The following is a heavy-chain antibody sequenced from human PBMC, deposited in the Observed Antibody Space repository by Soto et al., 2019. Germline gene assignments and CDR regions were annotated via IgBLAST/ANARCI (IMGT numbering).Heavy chain of an antibody. J-gene: IGHJ6*03. CDR1: GFTFDDYA. Sequence: GGSLRLSCAASGFTFDDYAMHWVRQAPGKGLEWVSGISWNSGSIGYADSVKGRFTISRDNAKNSLYLQMNSLRAEDTALYYCAKGGVRSGYDRKQTYYYYYYMDVWGKGTTVTVSS. V-gene: IGHV3-9*01. CDR3: AKGGVRSGYDRKQTYYYYYYMDV. CDR2: ISWNSGSI. D-gene: IGHD5-12*01.